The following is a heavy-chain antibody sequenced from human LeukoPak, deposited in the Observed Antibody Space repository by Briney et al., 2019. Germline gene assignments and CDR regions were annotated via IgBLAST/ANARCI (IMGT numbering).Heavy chain of an antibody. Sequence: SETLSLTCTVSGGSISSSSYYWGWLRQPPGKGLEWIGSIYYSGSTYYNPSLKSRVAISVDTSKNQFSLKLSSVTAADTAVYYCARHPTYYYDGYDAFDIWGQGTMVTVSS. V-gene: IGHV4-39*01. CDR1: GGSISSSSYY. CDR3: ARHPTYYYDGYDAFDI. CDR2: IYYSGST. D-gene: IGHD3-22*01. J-gene: IGHJ3*02.